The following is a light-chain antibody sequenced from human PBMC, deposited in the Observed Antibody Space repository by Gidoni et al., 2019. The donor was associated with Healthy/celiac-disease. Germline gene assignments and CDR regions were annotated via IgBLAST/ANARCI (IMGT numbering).Light chain of an antibody. CDR3: AAWDDSLSGWV. V-gene: IGLV1-47*01. Sequence: QSVLTQPPSESGTPGQRVTISCSGSSSNIGSNYVYWYQQLPGTASKLLIYRNNQRPSGVPDRFSGSKSGTSASLAISGLRSEDEADYYCAAWDDSLSGWVFGGGTKLTVL. CDR2: RNN. CDR1: SSNIGSNY. J-gene: IGLJ3*02.